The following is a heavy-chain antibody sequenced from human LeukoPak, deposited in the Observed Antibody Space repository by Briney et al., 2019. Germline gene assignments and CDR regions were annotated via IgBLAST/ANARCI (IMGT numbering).Heavy chain of an antibody. D-gene: IGHD2-15*01. J-gene: IGHJ4*02. Sequence: SETLSLTCAVYGESLNRYYWSWVRQPPGEGLEWIGEIYESGTTEYNPSLKSRVTISMVPSKQQFSLSLSSVTAADTAVYYCTRGAWATRLGSWGLGTPVIVSS. CDR2: IYESGTT. CDR1: GESLNRYY. CDR3: TRGAWATRLGS. V-gene: IGHV4-34*01.